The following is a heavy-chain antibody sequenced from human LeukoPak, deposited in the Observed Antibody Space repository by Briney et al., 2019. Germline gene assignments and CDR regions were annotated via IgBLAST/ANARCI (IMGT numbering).Heavy chain of an antibody. J-gene: IGHJ5*02. V-gene: IGHV4-38-2*02. Sequence: TSETLSLTCTVSGYSISSGYYWGWIRQPPGKGLEWIGSIYHSGSTYYNPSLKSRVTISVDTSKNQFSLKLSSVTAADTAVYYCARGYDSSGYYYVTWGQGTLVTVSS. CDR3: ARGYDSSGYYYVT. CDR1: GYSISSGYY. D-gene: IGHD3-22*01. CDR2: IYHSGST.